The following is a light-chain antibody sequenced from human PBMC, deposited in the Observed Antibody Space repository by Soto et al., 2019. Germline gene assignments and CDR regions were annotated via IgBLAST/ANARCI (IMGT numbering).Light chain of an antibody. CDR3: CSYAGSFTGV. CDR2: DVS. V-gene: IGLV2-11*01. J-gene: IGLJ1*01. CDR1: SRDVGRYSY. Sequence: QSVLAQPRSVSGSPGQSVSISCTGTSRDVGRYSYVSWYQQHPGKAPKLMIYDVSERPSGVPDRFSGSKSGNTASLTISGLQAEDEADYYCCSYAGSFTGVFGNGTKVTV.